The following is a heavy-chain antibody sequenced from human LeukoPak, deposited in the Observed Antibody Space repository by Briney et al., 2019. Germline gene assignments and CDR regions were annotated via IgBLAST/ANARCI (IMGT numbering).Heavy chain of an antibody. V-gene: IGHV4-34*01. D-gene: IGHD6-13*01. CDR1: GGSFSGYY. J-gene: IGHJ4*02. CDR3: ARDLGEWYSSSWPSDY. Sequence: SETLSLTCAVYGGSFSGYYWSWIRQPPGKGLEWIGEINHSGSTNYNPSLKSRVTISVDTSKNQFSLKLSSATAADTAVYYCARDLGEWYSSSWPSDYWGQGTLVTVSS. CDR2: INHSGST.